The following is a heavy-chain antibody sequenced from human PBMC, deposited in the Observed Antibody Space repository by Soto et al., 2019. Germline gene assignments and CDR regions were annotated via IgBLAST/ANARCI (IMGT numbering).Heavy chain of an antibody. CDR1: GFTFSSYA. CDR2: ISGSGGST. CDR3: AKDSRRYFDWLLVFDP. J-gene: IGHJ5*02. Sequence: PGGSLRLSCAASGFTFSSYAMSWVRQAPGKGLEWVSAISGSGGSTYYADSVKGRFTISRDNSKNTLYLQMNSLRAEDTAVYYCAKDSRRYFDWLLVFDPWGQGTLVTVSS. V-gene: IGHV3-23*01. D-gene: IGHD3-9*01.